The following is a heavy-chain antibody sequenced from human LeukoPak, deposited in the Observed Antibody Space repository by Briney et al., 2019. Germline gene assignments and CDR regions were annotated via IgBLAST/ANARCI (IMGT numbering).Heavy chain of an antibody. D-gene: IGHD6-19*01. CDR3: AKGPSYSSGWSAEYFQH. CDR2: ISWNSGSI. Sequence: PGGSLRLSCVASGFTFDDYAMHWVRQAPGKGLEWVSGISWNSGSIAYADSVKGRFTISRDNAKSSLYLQMNSLRPEDTAFYYCAKGPSYSSGWSAEYFQHWGQGTLVTVSS. CDR1: GFTFDDYA. J-gene: IGHJ1*01. V-gene: IGHV3-9*01.